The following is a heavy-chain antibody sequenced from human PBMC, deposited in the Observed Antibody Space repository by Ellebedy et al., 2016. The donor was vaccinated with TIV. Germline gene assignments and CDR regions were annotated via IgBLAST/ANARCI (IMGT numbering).Heavy chain of an antibody. CDR1: GFTFSSYG. CDR2: IWYDGSNK. V-gene: IGHV3-33*01. CDR3: ARARLDWNWFDP. J-gene: IGHJ5*02. Sequence: GESLKISXAASGFTFSSYGMHWVRQAPGKGPEWVAVIWYDGSNKYYADSVKGRFTISRDNSKNTLYLQMNSLRAEDTAVYYCARARLDWNWFDPWGQGTLVTVSS. D-gene: IGHD3-9*01.